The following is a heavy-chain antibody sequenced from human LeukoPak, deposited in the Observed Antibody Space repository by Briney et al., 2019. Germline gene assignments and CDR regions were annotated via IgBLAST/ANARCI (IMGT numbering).Heavy chain of an antibody. CDR2: IGSTI. V-gene: IGHV3-11*01. CDR3: AKTPMYYYDSSGYYVFDY. J-gene: IGHJ4*02. CDR1: GFSFSDYY. D-gene: IGHD3-22*01. Sequence: GSLRLSCVASGFSFSDYYMSWIRQAPGKGLEWVSYIGSTIYYADSVKGRFTISRDNAKNSLYLQMNSLRAEDTAVYYCAKTPMYYYDSSGYYVFDYWGQGTLVTVSS.